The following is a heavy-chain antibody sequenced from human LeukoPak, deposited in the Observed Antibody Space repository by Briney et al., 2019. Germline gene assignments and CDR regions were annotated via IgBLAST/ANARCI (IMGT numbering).Heavy chain of an antibody. D-gene: IGHD5-12*01. Sequence: PGGSLRLSCAASGFTFSSYAMSWVRQAPGKGLEWVSGVSGSGGSTYYADSVKGRFTISRDNSKNTLYLQMNSLRAEDTAVYYCAKDLGIVGTISDYWGQGTLVTVSS. CDR1: GFTFSSYA. CDR3: AKDLGIVGTISDY. V-gene: IGHV3-23*01. CDR2: VSGSGGST. J-gene: IGHJ4*02.